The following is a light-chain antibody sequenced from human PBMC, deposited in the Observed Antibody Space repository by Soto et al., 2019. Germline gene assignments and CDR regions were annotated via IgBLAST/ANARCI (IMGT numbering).Light chain of an antibody. CDR3: SSYTTSSTQV. CDR2: EVN. V-gene: IGLV2-14*01. Sequence: QSALTQPASVSGSPGQSITISCAGTSSDVGGYNYVSWYQQHPGKAPKLMIYEVNYRPSGVSDRFSGSKSGNTASLTISGLQAGDEADYYCSSYTTSSTQVFGGGTKLTVL. J-gene: IGLJ3*02. CDR1: SSDVGGYNY.